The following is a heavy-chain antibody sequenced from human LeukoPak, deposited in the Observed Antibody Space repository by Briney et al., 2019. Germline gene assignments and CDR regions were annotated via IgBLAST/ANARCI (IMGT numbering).Heavy chain of an antibody. CDR3: AKDRVAEASYFDY. J-gene: IGHJ4*02. Sequence: GGSLRLSCAASGFTFSNYWMSWVRQAPGKGLEWVANINQDGSEKSYVDSVEGRFTISRDNAKKSLYLHVNSLRAEDTAVYYCAKDRVAEASYFDYWGQGTLVTVSS. CDR1: GFTFSNYW. CDR2: INQDGSEK. D-gene: IGHD3-3*01. V-gene: IGHV3-7*01.